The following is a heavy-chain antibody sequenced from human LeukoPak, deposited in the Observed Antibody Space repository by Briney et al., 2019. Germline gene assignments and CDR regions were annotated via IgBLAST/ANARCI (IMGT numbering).Heavy chain of an antibody. J-gene: IGHJ4*02. CDR1: GYTLPELS. D-gene: IGHD1-26*01. CDR3: ATSRLGDSVSLDY. CDR2: FEPEDAKT. Sequence: ASVKVSCKVSGYTLPELSIHWARQSSGKGLEWMGGFEPEDAKTFYAQKFQARITMTEDTSTNTGYMNLSSLRPEDTAIYYCATSRLGDSVSLDYWGQGSLVTVSS. V-gene: IGHV1-24*01.